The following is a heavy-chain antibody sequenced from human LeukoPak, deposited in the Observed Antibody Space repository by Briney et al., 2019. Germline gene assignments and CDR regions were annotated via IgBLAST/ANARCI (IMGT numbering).Heavy chain of an antibody. Sequence: SETLSLTCTVSGGSISSSSYYWGWIRQPPGKGLEWIGSIYYSGSTYYNPSLKSRVTISVDTSKNQFSLKLSSVTAADTAVYYCARGTATNGVPLPSDHWGQGTLVTVSS. J-gene: IGHJ4*02. CDR2: IYYSGST. V-gene: IGHV4-39*07. D-gene: IGHD2-8*01. CDR1: GGSISSSSYY. CDR3: ARGTATNGVPLPSDH.